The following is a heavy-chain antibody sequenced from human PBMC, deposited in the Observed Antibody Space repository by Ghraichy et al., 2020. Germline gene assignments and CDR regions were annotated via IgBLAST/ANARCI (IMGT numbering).Heavy chain of an antibody. CDR3: ATVVMTVVDI. CDR2: MYYTGST. CDR1: GGSITSYSYY. V-gene: IGHV4-39*01. Sequence: SETLSLSCTVSGGSITSYSYYWGWIRQAPGKGPEYIGTMYYTGSTYYNPSVRSRATISVATSKNKFSLKLSSVTAADTAVYYCATVVMTVVDIWGQGTLVTVSS. D-gene: IGHD3-22*01. J-gene: IGHJ4*02.